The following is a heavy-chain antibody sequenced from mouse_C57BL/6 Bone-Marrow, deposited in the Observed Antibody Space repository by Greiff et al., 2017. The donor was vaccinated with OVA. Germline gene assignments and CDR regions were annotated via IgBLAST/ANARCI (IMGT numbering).Heavy chain of an antibody. V-gene: IGHV1-63*01. Sequence: VQLQQSGAELVRPGPSVKMSCKASGYTFTNYWIGWAKQRPGHGLEWIGDIYPGGGYTNYNEKFKGKATLTVDTSSSTAYMQLSSLTSEDSAVYYCARSSHYYGSSHWYFDVWGTGTTVTVSS. CDR1: GYTFTNYW. CDR3: ARSSHYYGSSHWYFDV. J-gene: IGHJ1*03. D-gene: IGHD1-1*01. CDR2: IYPGGGYT.